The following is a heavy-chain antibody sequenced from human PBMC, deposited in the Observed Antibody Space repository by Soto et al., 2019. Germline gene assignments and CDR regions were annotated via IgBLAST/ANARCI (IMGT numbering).Heavy chain of an antibody. Sequence: ASVKVSCKASGYSFTDYHIHWVRQAPGQGLEWLGRINPKSGGTSTAQKFQGWVTMTRDRSISTVYMELTRLRSDDTAVYFCARGHSTDCSNGVCSFFYNHETDVWG. V-gene: IGHV1-2*04. CDR2: INPKSGGT. CDR1: GYSFTDYH. CDR3: ARGHSTDCSNGVCSFFYNHETDV. D-gene: IGHD2-8*01. J-gene: IGHJ6*02.